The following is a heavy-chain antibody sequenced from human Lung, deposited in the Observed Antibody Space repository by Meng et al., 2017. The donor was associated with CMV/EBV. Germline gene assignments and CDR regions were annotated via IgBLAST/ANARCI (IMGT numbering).Heavy chain of an antibody. D-gene: IGHD3-3*01. V-gene: IGHV3-30*02. J-gene: IGHJ4*02. CDR3: AKDDSAYFDFRSGHSTPPDY. CDR1: GFSFSSYG. CDR2: IRYDGNKE. Sequence: GESXKISXAASGFSFSSYGMQWVRQAPGKGLEWVTFIRYDGNKEYYVDSVKGRFTISRDNSKNMLYLQMNSLRAEDTAVYYCAKDDSAYFDFRSGHSTPPDYWGQGTLVTVSS.